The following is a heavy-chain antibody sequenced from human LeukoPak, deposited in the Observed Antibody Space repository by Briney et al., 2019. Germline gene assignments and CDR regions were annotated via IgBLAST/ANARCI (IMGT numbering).Heavy chain of an antibody. V-gene: IGHV3-23*01. Sequence: GGSLRLSCAASGFTFSSYAMSWVRQAPGKGLEWVSAISSSGGSTYYADSVKGRFTISRDNSKNTLYLQMNSLRAEDTAVYYCAKDGGSYTYNWFDPWGQGTLVTVSS. J-gene: IGHJ5*02. CDR3: AKDGGSYTYNWFDP. D-gene: IGHD1-26*01. CDR2: ISSSGGST. CDR1: GFTFSSYA.